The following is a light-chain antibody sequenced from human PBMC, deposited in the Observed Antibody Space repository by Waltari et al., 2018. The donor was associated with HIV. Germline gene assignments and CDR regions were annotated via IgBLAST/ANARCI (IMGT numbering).Light chain of an antibody. CDR3: QQSYTTVT. J-gene: IGKJ4*01. CDR1: QSISDW. Sequence: DTQMTQSPSTLSASVGDRVTITCRASQSISDWVAWYQQKPGRAPEALIYKASFLEPGVPSRFSGSGSGTDFTLTISGLQPEDFATYYCQQSYTTVTFGGGTKVEIK. CDR2: KAS. V-gene: IGKV1-5*03.